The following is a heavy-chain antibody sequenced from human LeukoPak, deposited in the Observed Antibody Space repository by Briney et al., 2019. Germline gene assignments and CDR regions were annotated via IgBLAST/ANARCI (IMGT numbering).Heavy chain of an antibody. J-gene: IGHJ3*02. D-gene: IGHD3-22*01. Sequence: SVKVSCKASGGTFSSYAISWVRQAPGQGLEWMGGIIPIFGTANYAQKFQGRVAITADESTSTAYMELSSLRSEDTAVYYCAREYYYDSSGYLRHAFDIWGQGTMVTVSS. CDR2: IIPIFGTA. CDR1: GGTFSSYA. CDR3: AREYYYDSSGYLRHAFDI. V-gene: IGHV1-69*13.